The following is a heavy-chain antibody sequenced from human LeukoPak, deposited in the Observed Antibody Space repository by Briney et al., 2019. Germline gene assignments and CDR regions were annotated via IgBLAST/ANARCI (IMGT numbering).Heavy chain of an antibody. J-gene: IGHJ4*02. D-gene: IGHD5-24*01. Sequence: SVKVSCKASGGTFSSYAISWVRQAPGQGLEWMGGIVPIFGTANYAQKFQGRVTITTDESTSTAYMELSSLRSEDTAVYYCARDRSEMATTRTFDYLGQGTLVTVSS. CDR2: IVPIFGTA. V-gene: IGHV1-69*05. CDR3: ARDRSEMATTRTFDY. CDR1: GGTFSSYA.